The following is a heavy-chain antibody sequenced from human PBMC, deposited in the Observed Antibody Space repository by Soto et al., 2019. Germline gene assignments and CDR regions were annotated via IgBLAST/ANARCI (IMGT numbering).Heavy chain of an antibody. Sequence: SGFTFNSYGIHWVRQAPGKGLEWVAVISHDGSKTNYADSVKGRVTISLETSKSQVSLRLASVTAADTAVYYCARLGAYYQSLDPWGPGILVTVSS. CDR1: GFTFNSYG. CDR2: ISHDGSKT. CDR3: ARLGAYYQSLDP. J-gene: IGHJ5*02. D-gene: IGHD2-21*01. V-gene: IGHV3-33*05.